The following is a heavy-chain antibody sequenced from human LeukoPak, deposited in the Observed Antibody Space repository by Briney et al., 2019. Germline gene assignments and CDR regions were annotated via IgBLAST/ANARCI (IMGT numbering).Heavy chain of an antibody. V-gene: IGHV4-59*11. CDR1: GGSISGHF. CDR2: IHYSGRP. CDR3: ARFGVDYDMDV. D-gene: IGHD3-16*01. J-gene: IGHJ6*02. Sequence: SETLSLTCTVSGGSISGHFWTWIRQPPGKGLEWIGQIHYSGRPDYNPSLKSRVTISVDTSKNQLSLKVTSVTGADTAVYYCARFGVDYDMDVWGQGTTVTVSS.